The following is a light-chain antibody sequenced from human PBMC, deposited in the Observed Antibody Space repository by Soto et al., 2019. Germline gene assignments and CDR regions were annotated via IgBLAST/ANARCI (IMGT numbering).Light chain of an antibody. Sequence: QLTQSTSSLSASVGDRDTITCRASQGIDSDLAWYQQKPGKAPKLLIYAASTLQSGVPSRFSGSGSGTDFTLTISSLQSEDFATYYCQQLNSYPLTFGPGTKVDIK. J-gene: IGKJ3*01. V-gene: IGKV1-9*01. CDR3: QQLNSYPLT. CDR2: AAS. CDR1: QGIDSD.